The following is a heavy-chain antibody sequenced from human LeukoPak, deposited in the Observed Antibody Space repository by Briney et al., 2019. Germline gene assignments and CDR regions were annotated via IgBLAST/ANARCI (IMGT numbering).Heavy chain of an antibody. J-gene: IGHJ4*02. V-gene: IGHV1-3*01. Sequence: ASVKVSCKASGYTFTSYAMHWVRQAPGQRLEWMGWINAGNGNTKYSQKFQGRVTITRDTSASTAYMELSSLRSEDTAVYYCARDLFIDRLKIGELFGYWGQGTLVTVSS. CDR1: GYTFTSYA. CDR3: ARDLFIDRLKIGELFGY. D-gene: IGHD1-26*01. CDR2: INAGNGNT.